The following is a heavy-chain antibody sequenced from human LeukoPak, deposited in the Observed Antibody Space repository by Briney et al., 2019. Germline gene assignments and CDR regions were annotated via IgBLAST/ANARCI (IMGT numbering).Heavy chain of an antibody. Sequence: GESLKISCKGSGYSFTSYWIGWVRQMPGKGLEWMGIIYPGDSDTRYSPSFQGQVTISADKSISTAYLQWSSLKASDTAMYYCARRGSYSGSYSGAFDIWGQGTMVTVSS. CDR3: ARRGSYSGSYSGAFDI. V-gene: IGHV5-51*01. D-gene: IGHD1-26*01. J-gene: IGHJ3*02. CDR1: GYSFTSYW. CDR2: IYPGDSDT.